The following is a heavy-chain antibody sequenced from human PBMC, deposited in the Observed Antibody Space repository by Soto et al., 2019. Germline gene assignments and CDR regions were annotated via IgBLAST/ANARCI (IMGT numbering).Heavy chain of an antibody. CDR2: IFHTGST. CDR1: GGSISSNNW. D-gene: IGHD5-12*01. V-gene: IGHV4-4*02. CDR3: ATNPTIGFSGYDVDR. J-gene: IGHJ5*02. Sequence: QVQLQQSGPGLVEPSGTLSLTCAVSGGSISSNNWWNWVRQPPGKGLEWIGEIFHTGSTNYNPSLKSRVTILLDKSKNQSSLRPSSVTAADTAVYYCATNPTIGFSGYDVDRWGQGALVTVSS.